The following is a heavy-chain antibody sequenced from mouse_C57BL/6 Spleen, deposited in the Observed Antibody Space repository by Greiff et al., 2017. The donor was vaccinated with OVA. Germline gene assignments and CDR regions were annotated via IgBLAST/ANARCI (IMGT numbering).Heavy chain of an antibody. J-gene: IGHJ4*01. CDR3: ARHGNYVAMDY. CDR2: IYPGSGST. V-gene: IGHV1-55*01. D-gene: IGHD2-1*01. CDR1: GYTFTSYW. Sequence: QVQLQQPGAELVKPGASVKMSCKASGYTFTSYWITWVKQRPGQGLEWIGDIYPGSGSTNCNEKFKSKATLTVDTSSSTAYMQLSSLTSEDSAVYYCARHGNYVAMDYWGQGTSVTVSS.